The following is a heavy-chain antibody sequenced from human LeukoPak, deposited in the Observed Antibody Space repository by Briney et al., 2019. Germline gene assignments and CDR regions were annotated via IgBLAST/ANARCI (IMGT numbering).Heavy chain of an antibody. V-gene: IGHV5-51*01. CDR2: IYPGDSDT. CDR1: GYSFSSYW. Sequence: HGESLKISCKGSGYSFSSYWIGWVRAMPGKGLEWMGIIYPGDSDTRYSPSFQGQVTISVDKSISTAYVQWSSLQASDTAMYYCARRVLDYFEHWSQGTLVTVSS. CDR3: ARRVLDYFEH. J-gene: IGHJ4*02. D-gene: IGHD4/OR15-4a*01.